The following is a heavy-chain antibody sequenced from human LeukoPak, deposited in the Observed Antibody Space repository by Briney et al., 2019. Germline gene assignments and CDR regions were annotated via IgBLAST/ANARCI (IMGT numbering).Heavy chain of an antibody. J-gene: IGHJ4*02. CDR3: ARGGGRGDYNERYYFDY. Sequence: GGSLRLSCAASGFTFSTYNMNWLRQAPGKGLEWVASISSSSSYIYYADSVKGRFTISRDNAKNSLSLHMNSLRAEDTAVYYCARGGGRGDYNERYYFDYWGQGTLVTVSS. V-gene: IGHV3-21*01. D-gene: IGHD3-22*01. CDR1: GFTFSTYN. CDR2: ISSSSSYI.